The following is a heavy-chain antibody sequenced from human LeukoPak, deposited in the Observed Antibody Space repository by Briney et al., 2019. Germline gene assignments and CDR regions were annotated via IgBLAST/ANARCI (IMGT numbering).Heavy chain of an antibody. CDR2: MNPNSGNT. J-gene: IGHJ4*02. V-gene: IGHV1-8*01. D-gene: IGHD3-3*01. CDR1: GYTFTSYD. CDR3: ARMDFWSGYSHFDY. Sequence: ASVKVSCKASGYTFTSYDIDWVRQATGQGLEWMGWMNPNSGNTGYAQKFQGRVTMTRNTSISTAYMELSSLRSEDTAVYYCARMDFWSGYSHFDYWGQGTLVTVSS.